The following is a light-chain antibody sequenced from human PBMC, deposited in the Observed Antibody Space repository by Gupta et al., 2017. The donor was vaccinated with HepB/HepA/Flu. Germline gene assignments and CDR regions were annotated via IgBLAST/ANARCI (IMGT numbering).Light chain of an antibody. V-gene: IGLV3-25*03. J-gene: IGLJ2*01. CDR1: ALGRQY. CDR3: QSADNSGTYVV. Sequence: SYALTQPPSVSVSPGQTARITCSGDALGRQYAYWYQQRPGQAPVLVIFKDIERPSGIPERFSGSSSGTTVALTITGVRAEDEADYYCQSADNSGTYVVFGGGTKLTVL. CDR2: KDI.